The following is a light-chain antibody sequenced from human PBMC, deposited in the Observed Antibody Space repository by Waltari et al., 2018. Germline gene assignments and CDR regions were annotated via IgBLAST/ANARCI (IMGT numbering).Light chain of an antibody. CDR3: CSYAGLGIYV. J-gene: IGLJ1*01. CDR1: SSDVGNYNL. V-gene: IGLV2-23*02. CDR2: EVT. Sequence: QSGLTQPASVSGSPGQSITISCNGTSSDVGNYNLVSWYQQYQGKATKLMVYEVTKRTSGVSDRFSGSKSVNTASLTIYGLQSEDEADYYCCSYAGLGIYVFGTGTKVTVL.